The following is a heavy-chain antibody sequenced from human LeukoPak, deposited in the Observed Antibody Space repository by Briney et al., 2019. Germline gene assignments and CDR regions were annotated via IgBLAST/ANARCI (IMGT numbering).Heavy chain of an antibody. CDR2: IHSGGST. D-gene: IGHD6-13*01. V-gene: IGHV3-53*01. Sequence: GGSLRLSCAASGFAVSTNYMSWVRQAPGKGLEWVSVIHSGGSTYYADSVKGRFTISRDNSKNTLYLQMNSLRAEDTAVYYCARDQRLGNSWFFPDYWGQGTLVTVSS. CDR3: ARDQRLGNSWFFPDY. CDR1: GFAVSTNY. J-gene: IGHJ4*02.